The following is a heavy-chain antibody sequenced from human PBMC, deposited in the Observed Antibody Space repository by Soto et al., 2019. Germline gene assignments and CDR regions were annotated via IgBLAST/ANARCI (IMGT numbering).Heavy chain of an antibody. CDR3: ATSRERDGYNGGFDY. Sequence: QVQLVQSGAEVKKPGASVKVSCKASGYTFTGYYMHWVRQAPGQGPEWMGWINPNSGGTNYAQRFQGWVPMTRDTSISTAYMELSRLTSDDTAVYYCATSRERDGYNGGFDYWGQGTLVTVSS. V-gene: IGHV1-2*04. CDR2: INPNSGGT. J-gene: IGHJ4*02. CDR1: GYTFTGYY. D-gene: IGHD5-12*01.